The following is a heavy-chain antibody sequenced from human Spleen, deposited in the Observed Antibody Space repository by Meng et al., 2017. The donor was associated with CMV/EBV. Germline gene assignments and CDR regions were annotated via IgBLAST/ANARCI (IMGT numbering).Heavy chain of an antibody. CDR1: GFTFSSYG. Sequence: GESLKISCAASGFTFSSYGMHWVRQAPGKGLEWVAVIWYDGSNKYYADSVKGRFTISRDNSKNTLYLQMNSLRAEDTAVYYCARERQWLVQGSSSFDYWGQGTLVTVSS. D-gene: IGHD6-19*01. CDR3: ARERQWLVQGSSSFDY. J-gene: IGHJ4*02. CDR2: IWYDGSNK. V-gene: IGHV3-33*01.